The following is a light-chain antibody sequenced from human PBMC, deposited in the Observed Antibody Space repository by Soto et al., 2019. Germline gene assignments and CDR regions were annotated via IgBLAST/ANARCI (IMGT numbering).Light chain of an antibody. CDR3: QQYGNSPQT. J-gene: IGKJ1*01. V-gene: IGKV3-20*01. CDR1: QTVSSIF. Sequence: ESVLPLSPSTLSLSPGERATLSCRASQTVSSIFLAWYQQTPGQAPRLLIYAASSRATGIPDRFSGSGSGTDFTLTISRLEPEDFAVYYCQQYGNSPQTFGQGTKVDNK. CDR2: AAS.